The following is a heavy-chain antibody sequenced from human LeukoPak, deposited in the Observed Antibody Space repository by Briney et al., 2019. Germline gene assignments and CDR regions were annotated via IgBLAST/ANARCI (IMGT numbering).Heavy chain of an antibody. D-gene: IGHD1-1*01. V-gene: IGHV4-59*11. Sequence: SEILSLTCTVSGGSITSHYWSWIRQPPGKGLEWIGYISYSGTTNYNPSLKSRVTISADTSKNQLALKVSSVTAADTAVYYCARDMEGGINWFDPWGQGTLVTVSS. CDR2: ISYSGTT. J-gene: IGHJ5*02. CDR1: GGSITSHY. CDR3: ARDMEGGINWFDP.